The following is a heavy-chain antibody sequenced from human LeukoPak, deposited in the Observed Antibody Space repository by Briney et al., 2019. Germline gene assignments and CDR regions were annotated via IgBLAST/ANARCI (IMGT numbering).Heavy chain of an antibody. CDR2: IYYSGST. CDR3: ARALHYYDSSGYYKSLYHFDY. J-gene: IGHJ4*02. CDR1: GGSISSGGYY. V-gene: IGHV4-31*03. Sequence: TLSLTCTVSGGSISSGGYYWSWIRQHPGKGLEWIGYIYYSGSTYYNPSLKSRVTISVDTSKNQFSLKLSSVTAADTAVYYCARALHYYDSSGYYKSLYHFDYWGQGTLVTVSS. D-gene: IGHD3-22*01.